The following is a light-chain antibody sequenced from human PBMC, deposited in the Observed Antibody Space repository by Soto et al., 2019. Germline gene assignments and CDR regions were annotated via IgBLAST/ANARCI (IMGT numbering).Light chain of an antibody. J-gene: IGKJ4*01. CDR3: QQYYNAPRT. V-gene: IGKV4-1*01. CDR1: QSVLYRSNNKNH. Sequence: DIVMTQSPDSLDVSLGERATINCKSSQSVLYRSNNKNHLAWYQQKAGQPPKLLIYWSSTRESGVADRFSGSGFETDFSLTISSMQAEDVAVYYCQQYYNAPRTFGGGTKVEIK. CDR2: WSS.